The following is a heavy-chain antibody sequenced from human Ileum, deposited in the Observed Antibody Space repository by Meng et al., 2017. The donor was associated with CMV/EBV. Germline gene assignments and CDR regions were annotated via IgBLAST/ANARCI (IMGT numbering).Heavy chain of an antibody. Sequence: QVQLQESCPGLVKPSVPLSLTCTVFGGSICGYFLSWIRQPATKGLEWIGRVYSSGSTDYNPSLQSRVTMSVDTSKNQFSLKLSSVTAADTAVYYCARGSSSWAFDYWGQGTLVTVSS. CDR1: GGSICGYF. CDR3: ARGSSSWAFDY. CDR2: VYSSGST. V-gene: IGHV4-4*07. D-gene: IGHD2-2*01. J-gene: IGHJ4*02.